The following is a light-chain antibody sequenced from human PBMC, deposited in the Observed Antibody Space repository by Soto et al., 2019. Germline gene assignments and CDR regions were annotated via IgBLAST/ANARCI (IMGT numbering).Light chain of an antibody. Sequence: QSVLTQPASVSGSPGQSITISCTGTSSDVGAYNYVSWYQQHPGKAPKLMIYEVSNRPSGVSHRFSGSKSDNTASLTISGLQTDDEADYYCSSYTSSRTLVFGTGTK. J-gene: IGLJ1*01. CDR2: EVS. CDR1: SSDVGAYNY. CDR3: SSYTSSRTLV. V-gene: IGLV2-14*01.